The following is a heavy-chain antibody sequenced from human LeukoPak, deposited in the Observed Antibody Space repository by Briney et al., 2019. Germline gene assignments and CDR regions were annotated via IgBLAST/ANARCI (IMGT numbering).Heavy chain of an antibody. CDR3: AKAGIDYYDSRGGYYYYYMDV. Sequence: GGSLRLSCAASGFTFSSYAMSWVRRAPGKGLEWVSAISGSGGSTYYADSVKGRFTISRDNSKNTLYLQMNSLRAEDTAVYYCAKAGIDYYDSRGGYYYYYMDVWGKGTTVTVSS. CDR2: ISGSGGST. V-gene: IGHV3-23*01. D-gene: IGHD3-22*01. J-gene: IGHJ6*03. CDR1: GFTFSSYA.